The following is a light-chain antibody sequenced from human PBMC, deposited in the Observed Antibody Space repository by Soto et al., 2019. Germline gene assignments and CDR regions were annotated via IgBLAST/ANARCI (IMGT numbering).Light chain of an antibody. J-gene: IGKJ1*01. V-gene: IGKV1-39*01. CDR1: QSISSH. CDR3: QQYNSSSWP. Sequence: DIQLTQSPSSLSASVGDRVTITCRASQSISSHLNWYQQKPGKAPKVLIYAASSLQSGVPSRFIGIGSGTEFTHTISSLQSDDFATYYCQQYNSSSWPFGQGTKADIK. CDR2: AAS.